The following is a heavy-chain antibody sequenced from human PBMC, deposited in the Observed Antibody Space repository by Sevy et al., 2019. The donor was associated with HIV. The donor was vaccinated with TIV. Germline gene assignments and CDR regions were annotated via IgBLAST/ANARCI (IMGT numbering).Heavy chain of an antibody. V-gene: IGHV3-7*01. CDR2: IKEDGSMI. CDR1: GFSFSSYW. CDR3: VRAIGAAGSY. Sequence: GGSLRLSCEASGFSFSSYWMSWVRQAPGKGLEWVANIKEDGSMIYYVDSVKGRFTISRDNAKNSVYLQMTILRAEDAALYYCVRAIGAAGSYWGQGTLVTVSS. D-gene: IGHD6-13*01. J-gene: IGHJ4*02.